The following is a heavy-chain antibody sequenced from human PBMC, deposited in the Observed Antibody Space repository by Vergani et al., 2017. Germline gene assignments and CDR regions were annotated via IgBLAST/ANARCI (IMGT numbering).Heavy chain of an antibody. CDR1: GFTFSSYA. CDR3: AKDLLHRSGRPYYFDY. V-gene: IGHV3-23*01. J-gene: IGHJ4*02. CDR2: ISGSGGST. Sequence: EVQLLESGGGLVQPGGSLRLSCAASGFTFSSYAMSWVRQAPGKGLEWVSAISGSGGSTYYADSVKGRFTISRDNSKNTLYLQMNSLGAEDTAVYYCAKDLLHRSGRPYYFDYWGQGTLVNVAS.